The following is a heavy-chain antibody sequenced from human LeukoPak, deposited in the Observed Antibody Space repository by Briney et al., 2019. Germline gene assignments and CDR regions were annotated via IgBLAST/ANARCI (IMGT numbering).Heavy chain of an antibody. CDR2: ISGSGGST. CDR3: AKTYNYYDSSGYPDY. J-gene: IGHJ4*02. D-gene: IGHD3-22*01. Sequence: SLRLSCAASGFAFSSYAMSWVRQAPGKGLEWVSAISGSGGSTYYADPVKGRFTISRDNSKNTLYLQMNSLRTEDTAVYYCAKTYNYYDSSGYPDYWGQGTLVTVSS. V-gene: IGHV3-23*01. CDR1: GFAFSSYA.